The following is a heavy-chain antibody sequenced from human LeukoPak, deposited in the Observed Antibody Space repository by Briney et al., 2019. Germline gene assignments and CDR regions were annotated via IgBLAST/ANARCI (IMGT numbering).Heavy chain of an antibody. V-gene: IGHV4-34*01. J-gene: IGHJ3*02. CDR2: INHSGST. Sequence: SETLSLTCAVYGGSFSGYYWSWIRQPPGKGLEWIGEINHSGSTNYNPSLKSRVTISVDTSKNQFSLKLSSVTAADTAVYYCARPSRPYYYDSSGYRDAFDIWGQGTMVTVSS. CDR3: ARPSRPYYYDSSGYRDAFDI. CDR1: GGSFSGYY. D-gene: IGHD3-22*01.